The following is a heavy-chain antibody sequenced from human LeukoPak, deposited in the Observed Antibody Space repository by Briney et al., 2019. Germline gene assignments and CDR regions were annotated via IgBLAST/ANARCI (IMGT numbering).Heavy chain of an antibody. J-gene: IGHJ4*02. Sequence: PGGSLRLSCSASGFTFRSYAMHWVRQAPGKGLEWVAVISYDGSNKYYADSVKGRFTISRDNSKNTLYLQMNSLRAEDTAVYYCARGPHRITIFGVAAKLYYFDYWGQGTLVTVSS. CDR3: ARGPHRITIFGVAAKLYYFDY. V-gene: IGHV3-30-3*01. D-gene: IGHD3-3*01. CDR2: ISYDGSNK. CDR1: GFTFRSYA.